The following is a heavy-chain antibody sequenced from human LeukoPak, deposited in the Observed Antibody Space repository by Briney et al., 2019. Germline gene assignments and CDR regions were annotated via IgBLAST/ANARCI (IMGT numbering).Heavy chain of an antibody. Sequence: PGGSLRLSCTASGFIFSDHYMTWIRKAPGKGLEWVSYISSSGIIYYADSVKGRFTISRDNAKNSLYLQMNSLRAEDTAVYYCARGGSVVTAVITNYYFDFWGQGTLVTVSS. J-gene: IGHJ4*02. CDR1: GFIFSDHY. CDR3: ARGGSVVTAVITNYYFDF. D-gene: IGHD2-21*02. CDR2: ISSSGII. V-gene: IGHV3-11*01.